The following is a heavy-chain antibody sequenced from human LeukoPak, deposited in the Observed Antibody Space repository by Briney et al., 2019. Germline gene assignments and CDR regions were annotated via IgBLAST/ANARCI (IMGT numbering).Heavy chain of an antibody. CDR2: IYYSGSI. Sequence: SESLSLTCTVSGGSISSSSYYWGWIRQPPGKGLEWIGGIYYSGSIYYNPSLKSRVTISVDTSKNQFSLKLSSVTAADTAVYYCARHGSGIAVAEGVWVYWGQGTLVTVSS. J-gene: IGHJ4*02. D-gene: IGHD6-19*01. V-gene: IGHV4-39*01. CDR3: ARHGSGIAVAEGVWVY. CDR1: GGSISSSSYY.